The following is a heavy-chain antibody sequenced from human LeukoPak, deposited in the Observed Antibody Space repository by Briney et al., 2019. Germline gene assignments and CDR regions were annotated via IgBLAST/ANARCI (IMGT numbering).Heavy chain of an antibody. J-gene: IGHJ3*02. D-gene: IGHD3-3*01. CDR1: GFTVSSNY. CDR3: ARDDDLWGDRAFDI. CDR2: IYSGGST. V-gene: IGHV3-53*01. Sequence: GGSLRLSCAASGFTVSSNYMSWVRQAPGKGLEWVSVIYSGGSTYYADSVKGQFTISRDNSKNTLYLQMNSLRAEDTAVYYCARDDDLWGDRAFDIWGQGTMVTVSS.